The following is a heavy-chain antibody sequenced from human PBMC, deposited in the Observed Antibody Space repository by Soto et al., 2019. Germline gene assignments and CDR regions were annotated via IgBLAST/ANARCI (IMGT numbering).Heavy chain of an antibody. J-gene: IGHJ6*02. V-gene: IGHV1-69*13. Sequence: GASVKVSCKASGGTFSSYAISWVRQAPGQGLEWMGGIIPIFGTANYAQKFQGRVTITADESTSTAYMELSSLRSEDTAVYYCARAGQVWSGRNGDYYYYGMDVWGQGTTVTVSS. CDR2: IIPIFGTA. D-gene: IGHD3-3*01. CDR3: ARAGQVWSGRNGDYYYYGMDV. CDR1: GGTFSSYA.